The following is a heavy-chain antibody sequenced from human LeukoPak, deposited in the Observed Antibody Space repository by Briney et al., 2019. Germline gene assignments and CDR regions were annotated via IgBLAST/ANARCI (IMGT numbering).Heavy chain of an antibody. CDR2: ISYDGSNK. CDR1: GFTFSSYG. J-gene: IGHJ4*02. V-gene: IGHV3-30*18. Sequence: PGRSLRLSCAASGFTFSSYGMHRVRQAPGKGLEWVAVISYDGSNKYYADSVKGRFTISRDNSKNTLYLQMNSLRAEDTAVYYCAKGGGYGDSYYFDYWGQGTLVTVSS. CDR3: AKGGGYGDSYYFDY. D-gene: IGHD4-17*01.